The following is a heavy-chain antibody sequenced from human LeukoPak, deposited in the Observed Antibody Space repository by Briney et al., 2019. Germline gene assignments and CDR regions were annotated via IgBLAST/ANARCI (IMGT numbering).Heavy chain of an antibody. J-gene: IGHJ4*02. Sequence: PGGSLRLSCAASGFTFSSYWMHWVRQAPGKGLVWVSRINSDGSSTSYADSVKGRFTISRDNAKNTLHLQMNSLRAEDTAVYYCARAGGGTSSGSYFFVYWGQGTLVTVSS. CDR1: GFTFSSYW. CDR3: ARAGGGTSSGSYFFVY. V-gene: IGHV3-74*01. CDR2: INSDGSST. D-gene: IGHD3-10*01.